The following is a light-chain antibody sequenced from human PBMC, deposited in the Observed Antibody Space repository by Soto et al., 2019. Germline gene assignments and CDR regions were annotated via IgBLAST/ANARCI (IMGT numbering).Light chain of an antibody. CDR2: DVS. J-gene: IGLJ1*01. Sequence: QSVLTQPASVSGSPGQSITISCTGTSSDVGGYNYVSWYQQHPGKAPKLMIYDVSNRPSGVSNRFSGSKSGNTASLTISGLQAEDEADYSCSSYTSSSSYVFGTGTTLTVL. CDR1: SSDVGGYNY. CDR3: SSYTSSSSYV. V-gene: IGLV2-14*01.